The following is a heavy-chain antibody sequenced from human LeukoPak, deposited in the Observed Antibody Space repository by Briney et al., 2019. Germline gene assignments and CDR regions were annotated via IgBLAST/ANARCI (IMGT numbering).Heavy chain of an antibody. Sequence: GGSLRLSCAASGFTFSSYWMSWVRQAPGKGLEWVANIYQDGREKYYAVSVKGRFTISRDNAKNSLFLQMDSLRAEDTAVYYCAGERPSSSWYDYWGQGTLVTVSS. CDR3: AGERPSSSWYDY. V-gene: IGHV3-7*01. CDR1: GFTFSSYW. CDR2: IYQDGREK. J-gene: IGHJ4*02. D-gene: IGHD6-13*01.